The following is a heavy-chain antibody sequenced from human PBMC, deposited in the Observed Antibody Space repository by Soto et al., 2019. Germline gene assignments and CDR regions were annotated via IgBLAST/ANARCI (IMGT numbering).Heavy chain of an antibody. CDR2: IYHSGTT. CDR3: VHHGGDPYSHEF. D-gene: IGHD2-15*01. V-gene: IGHV4-4*02. J-gene: IGHJ4*01. CDR1: GGSINSSNW. Sequence: PSETLSLTCAVSGGSINSSNWWTWVRQPPGKGLELIGEIYHSGTTNYNPSLKTRVTISLDKSKNQFSLRLTSVTAADTAVYYCVHHGGDPYSHEFWGQGILVTASS.